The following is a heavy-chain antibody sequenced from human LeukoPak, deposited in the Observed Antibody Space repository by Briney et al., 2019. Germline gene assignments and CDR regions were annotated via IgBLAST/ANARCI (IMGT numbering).Heavy chain of an antibody. D-gene: IGHD3-9*01. CDR3: ARDSYAPDYDILTGYYPNYFDY. J-gene: IGHJ4*02. CDR2: ISVHNGNT. V-gene: IGHV1-18*01. Sequence: GASVKVSCKASGYTFASSGISWVRQAPGQGLEWMGWISVHNGNTKYAQNVQGRVTMTTDTSTSTVYMELSSLRSEDTAVYYCARDSYAPDYDILTGYYPNYFDYWGQGTLVTVSS. CDR1: GYTFASSG.